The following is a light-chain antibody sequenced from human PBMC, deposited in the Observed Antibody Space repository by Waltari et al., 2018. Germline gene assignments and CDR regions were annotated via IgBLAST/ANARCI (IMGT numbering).Light chain of an antibody. CDR3: QQSYKTLPT. CDR2: AAS. CDR1: QSVRSY. V-gene: IGKV1-39*01. J-gene: IGKJ4*01. Sequence: IQMTQSPSSLSASVGDRVTIPCRASQSVRSYLNWYQQKSGKAPRLLIYAASDLQSGVPSRFRGSGSETDFTLTISPLQPEDFATYYCQQSYKTLPTFGGGTKVEIK.